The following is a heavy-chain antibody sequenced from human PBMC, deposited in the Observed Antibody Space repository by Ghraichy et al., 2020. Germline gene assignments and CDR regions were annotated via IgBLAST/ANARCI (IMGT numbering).Heavy chain of an antibody. CDR1: GGSISSSSYY. V-gene: IGHV4-39*07. CDR3: ARQPKYYYDSSGLDY. J-gene: IGHJ4*02. D-gene: IGHD3-22*01. CDR2: IYYSGST. Sequence: SETLSLTCTVSGGSISSSSYYWGWIRQPPGKGLEWIGSIYYSGSTYYNPSLKSRVTISVDTSKNQFSLKLSSVTAADTAVYYCARQPKYYYDSSGLDYWGQGTLVTVSS.